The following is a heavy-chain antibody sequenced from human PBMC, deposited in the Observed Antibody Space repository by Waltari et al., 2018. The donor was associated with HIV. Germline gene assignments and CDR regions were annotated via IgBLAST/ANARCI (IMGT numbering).Heavy chain of an antibody. CDR2: IKQDGSEK. Sequence: EVQLVESGGGLVQPGGSLRLPCAASGFTFRLSRMRWVRQAPGKGLEWGANIKQDGSEKYDVDSVKGRFTISRDNAKNSLYLQMNSLRAEDTAVYYCAGGGVLLWFGDLNWFDPWGQGTLVTVSS. J-gene: IGHJ5*02. D-gene: IGHD3-10*01. V-gene: IGHV3-7*01. CDR3: AGGGVLLWFGDLNWFDP. CDR1: GFTFRLSR.